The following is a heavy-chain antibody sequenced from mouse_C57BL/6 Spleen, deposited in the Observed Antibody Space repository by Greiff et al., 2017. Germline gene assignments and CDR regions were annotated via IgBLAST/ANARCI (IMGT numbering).Heavy chain of an antibody. J-gene: IGHJ1*03. CDR3: ARDTTVVDYGYFDV. D-gene: IGHD1-1*01. V-gene: IGHV1-52*01. CDR1: GYTFTSYW. Sequence: QVQLQQPGAELVRPGSSVKLSCKASGYTFTSYWMHWVKQRPIQGLEWIGNIDPSDSETHYNQKFKDKATVTVDKSSSTAYMQLSSLTSEDSAVYYCARDTTVVDYGYFDVWGTGTTVTVSS. CDR2: IDPSDSET.